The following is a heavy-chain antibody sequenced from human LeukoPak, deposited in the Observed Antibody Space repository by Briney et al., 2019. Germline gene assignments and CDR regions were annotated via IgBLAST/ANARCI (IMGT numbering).Heavy chain of an antibody. D-gene: IGHD6-13*01. CDR3: ARRGIAAAAHFGY. V-gene: IGHV4-39*01. CDR2: IFYTGSA. CDR1: GGSISSGRYY. Sequence: SETLSLTCTVSGGSISSGRYYWGWIRQPPGKRLEWIGSIFYTGSAHYNPSLESRVIISIDTAKNQFSLKVRSVTAADTAAYFCARRGIAAAAHFGYWGQGSLVTVSS. J-gene: IGHJ4*02.